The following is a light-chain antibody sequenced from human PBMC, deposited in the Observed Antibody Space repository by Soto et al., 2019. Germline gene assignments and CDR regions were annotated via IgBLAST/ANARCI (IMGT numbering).Light chain of an antibody. CDR1: QSIRYY. J-gene: IGKJ1*01. CDR2: GAS. V-gene: IGKV1-5*01. Sequence: DIQLTQSPPTLSASVGDRVTINCRASQSIRYYLAWYQQMPGKAPKLLIYGASSLQSGVPSRFSGSGSGTEFTLTISSLQPDDFATYFCQHHNSYSQTFGQGTKVEIK. CDR3: QHHNSYSQT.